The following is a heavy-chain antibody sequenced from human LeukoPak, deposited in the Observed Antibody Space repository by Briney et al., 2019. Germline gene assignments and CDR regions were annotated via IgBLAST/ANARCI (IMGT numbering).Heavy chain of an antibody. V-gene: IGHV3-23*01. CDR2: ISGSGGST. J-gene: IGHJ3*02. CDR3: AKGGRIVGATDDAFDI. CDR1: GFTFSNYW. D-gene: IGHD1-26*01. Sequence: GGSLRLSCAASGFTFSNYWMHWVRQAPGKGLEWVSAISGSGGSTYYADSVKGRFTISRDNSKNTLYLQMNSLRAEDTAVYYCAKGGRIVGATDDAFDIWGQGTMVTVSS.